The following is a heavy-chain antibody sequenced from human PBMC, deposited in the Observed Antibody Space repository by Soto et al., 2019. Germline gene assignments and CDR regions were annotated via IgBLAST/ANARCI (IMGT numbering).Heavy chain of an antibody. Sequence: ASLMITYTASGYAFPGYYIHWVREAPGQGLEWMGWINPQTGGTSYAQKFQGRVTLSRDTSINTAYLELSRLTFDDAAVYFCARERYQVISYGMDVRGQGTTVTVSS. J-gene: IGHJ6*01. CDR2: INPQTGGT. CDR1: GYAFPGYY. V-gene: IGHV1-2*02. D-gene: IGHD2-2*01. CDR3: ARERYQVISYGMDV.